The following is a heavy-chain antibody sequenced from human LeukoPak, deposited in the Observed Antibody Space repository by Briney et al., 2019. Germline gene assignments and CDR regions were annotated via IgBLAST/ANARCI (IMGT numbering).Heavy chain of an antibody. CDR1: GYTFTSYY. V-gene: IGHV1-46*01. CDR3: ARDLHSSVCY. CDR2: IDPSGGST. Sequence: ASVKVSCKASGYTFTSYYMHWVRQAPRQGLEWMGIIDPSGGSTSYAQKFQGRVTMTRDTSTSTVYMELSSLRSEDTAVCYCARDLHSSVCYWGQGTLVTVSS. J-gene: IGHJ4*02.